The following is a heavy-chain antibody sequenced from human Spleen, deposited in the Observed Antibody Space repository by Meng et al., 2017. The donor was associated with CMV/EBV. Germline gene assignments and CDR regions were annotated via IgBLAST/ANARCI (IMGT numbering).Heavy chain of an antibody. CDR3: AKRGSSGWENYFDY. CDR1: GFTFSSYA. V-gene: IGHV3-43*01. CDR2: ISWDGGST. J-gene: IGHJ4*02. Sequence: GESLKISCAASGFTFSSYAMHWVRQAPGKGLEWVSLISWDGGSTYYADSVKGRFTISRDNSKNSLYLQMNSLRTEDTALYYCAKRGSSGWENYFDYWGQGTLVTVSS. D-gene: IGHD6-19*01.